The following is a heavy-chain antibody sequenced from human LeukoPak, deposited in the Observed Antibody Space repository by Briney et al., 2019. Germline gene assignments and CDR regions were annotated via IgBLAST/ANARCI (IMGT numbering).Heavy chain of an antibody. V-gene: IGHV3-23*01. CDR2: ITGRGTFT. D-gene: IGHD5-18*01. CDR1: GITFINYS. Sequence: GGSLRLSCAASGITFINYSMTWVRQAPGKGLEWVSAITGRGTFTDYADSVKGRFTISRDNSKNTLYLQMNSLRAEDTAVYYCARGNNGVGYSYGFGNYFDYWGQGTLVTVSS. CDR3: ARGNNGVGYSYGFGNYFDY. J-gene: IGHJ4*02.